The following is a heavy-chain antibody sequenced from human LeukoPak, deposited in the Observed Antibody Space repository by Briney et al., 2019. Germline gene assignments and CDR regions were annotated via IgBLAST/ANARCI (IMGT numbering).Heavy chain of an antibody. V-gene: IGHV4-59*01. CDR3: AGDSGWDAFDI. J-gene: IGHJ3*02. CDR1: GGSISSYY. Sequence: SETLSLTCTVSGGSISSYYWSWIRHPPGKGLEWIGYIYYSGSTNYNPSLKSRVTISVDTSKNQFSLKLSSVTAADTAVYYCAGDSGWDAFDIWGQGTMVTVSS. CDR2: IYYSGST. D-gene: IGHD6-19*01.